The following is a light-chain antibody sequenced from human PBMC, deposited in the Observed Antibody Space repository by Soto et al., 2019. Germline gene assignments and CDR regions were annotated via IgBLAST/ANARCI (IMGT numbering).Light chain of an antibody. J-gene: IGKJ2*01. V-gene: IGKV1-12*01. CDR1: QGISSW. Sequence: DIQMTQSPSYVSASVGDRVTITCRASQGISSWLVWYQQKPGKAPNLLIYAASSLQSGVPSRFSGSGSGTDFTLTISSLRPEDFATYYCQQGNSFPYTFGQGTKLESK. CDR2: AAS. CDR3: QQGNSFPYT.